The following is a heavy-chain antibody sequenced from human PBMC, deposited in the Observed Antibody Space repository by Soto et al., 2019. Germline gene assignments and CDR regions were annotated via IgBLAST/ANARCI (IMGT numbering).Heavy chain of an antibody. V-gene: IGHV3-11*05. Sequence: QVQLVESGGGLVKPGGSLRLSCAASGFTFSDYYMSWIRQAPGKGLEWVSYISSSSSYTNYADSVKGRFTISRDNAKNSLYLQMNSLRAEDTAVYYCARDLRIAAAGRLDYWGQGTLVTVSS. J-gene: IGHJ4*02. CDR1: GFTFSDYY. CDR3: ARDLRIAAAGRLDY. CDR2: ISSSSSYT. D-gene: IGHD6-13*01.